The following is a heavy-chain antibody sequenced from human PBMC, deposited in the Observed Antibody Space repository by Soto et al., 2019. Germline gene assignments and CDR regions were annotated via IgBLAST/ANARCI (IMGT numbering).Heavy chain of an antibody. CDR1: GFTFSSYA. D-gene: IGHD3-10*01. CDR2: ISGSGGST. V-gene: IGHV3-23*01. Sequence: EVQLLESGGGLVQPGGSLRLSCAASGFTFSSYAMSWVRQAPGKGLEWVSAISGSGGSTYYADSVKGRFTISRDNSKNTLYLKMNSLRAEDTDVYYCAKVRRVRGYFDYWGQGTLVTVSS. CDR3: AKVRRVRGYFDY. J-gene: IGHJ4*02.